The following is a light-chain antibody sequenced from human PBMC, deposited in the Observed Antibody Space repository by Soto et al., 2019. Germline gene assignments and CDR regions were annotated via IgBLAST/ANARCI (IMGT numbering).Light chain of an antibody. J-gene: IGLJ1*01. V-gene: IGLV2-8*01. CDR3: SSFAVSNSFV. CDR2: EVN. Sequence: QSVLTQPPSASGSPGQSITISCTGTSNDVGGYNYVSWYQQHPGKAPKLMIYEVNKRPSGVPDRFSGSKSGNTASLTVSGLQAEDEADYYCSSFAVSNSFVFGTGTKLTVL. CDR1: SNDVGGYNY.